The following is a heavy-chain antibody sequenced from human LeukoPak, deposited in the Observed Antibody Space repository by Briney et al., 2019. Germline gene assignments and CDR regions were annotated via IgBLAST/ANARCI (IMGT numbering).Heavy chain of an antibody. CDR1: GFTVSSNY. J-gene: IGHJ6*03. D-gene: IGHD2-15*01. Sequence: GVSLRLSCAASGFTVSSNYMRWVRQAPGKGLEWVGRIRSKANSYATVYAASVKGRFTISRDDSKNTAYLQMNSLKTEDTAVYYCTRDLSTDHHCSGGSCYSVYYYYMDVWGKGTTVTVSS. V-gene: IGHV3-73*01. CDR2: IRSKANSYAT. CDR3: TRDLSTDHHCSGGSCYSVYYYYMDV.